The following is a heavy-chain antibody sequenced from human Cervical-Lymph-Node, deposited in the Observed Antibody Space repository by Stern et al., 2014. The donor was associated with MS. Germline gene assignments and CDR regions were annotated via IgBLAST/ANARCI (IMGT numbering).Heavy chain of an antibody. V-gene: IGHV1-2*04. Sequence: QVQLVQSGAEVKKPGASVKVSCKASGYTFTGYYMHWVRQAPGQGLARMGWINPKRGGTNYAQKFQGWVTMTRDTSISTAYMELSRLRSDDTAVYYCARDLSDMRGTTGGDNWFDPWGQGTLVTVSS. J-gene: IGHJ5*02. CDR3: ARDLSDMRGTTGGDNWFDP. CDR2: INPKRGGT. D-gene: IGHD1-7*01. CDR1: GYTFTGYY.